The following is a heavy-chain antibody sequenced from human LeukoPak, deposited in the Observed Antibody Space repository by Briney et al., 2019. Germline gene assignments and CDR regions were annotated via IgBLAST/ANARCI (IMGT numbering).Heavy chain of an antibody. CDR1: GFTFSSYW. D-gene: IGHD1-26*01. J-gene: IGHJ4*02. CDR2: IKQDGSEK. V-gene: IGHV3-7*03. CDR3: ARDSGESYSD. Sequence: PGGSLRLSCATSGFTFSSYWMSWVRQAPGKGLEWVASIKQDGSEKYYVDSVRGRFTISRDNTKNSLYLQMNSLRAEDTAVYYCARDSGESYSDWGQGTLVTVSS.